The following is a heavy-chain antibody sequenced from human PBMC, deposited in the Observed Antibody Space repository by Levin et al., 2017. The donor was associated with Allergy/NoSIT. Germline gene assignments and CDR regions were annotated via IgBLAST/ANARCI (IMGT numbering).Heavy chain of an antibody. CDR1: GFTLRSYW. CDR2: INPDGDST. V-gene: IGHV3-74*01. Sequence: GGSLRLSCAASGFTLRSYWMYWVRQVPGKGLEWVSTINPDGDSTTYADSVKGQFTVSRDNAKNTVYLHMTTLRVEDTAVYYCARQSYSFGYPFLNYWGQGTPVTGS. CDR3: ARQSYSFGYPFLNY. J-gene: IGHJ4*02. D-gene: IGHD5-18*01.